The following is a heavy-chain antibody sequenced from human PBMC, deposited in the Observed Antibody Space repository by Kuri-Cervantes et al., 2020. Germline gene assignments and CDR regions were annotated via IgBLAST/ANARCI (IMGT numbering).Heavy chain of an antibody. CDR2: IKQDGSEK. Sequence: ETLSLTCAASGFTFSSYWMSWVRQAPGKGLEWVANIKQDGSEKYYVDSVKGRFTISRDNAKNSLYLQMNSLRAEDTAVYYCARAVRSYYYDSSGYGYWGQGTLVTVSS. CDR1: GFTFSSYW. J-gene: IGHJ4*02. V-gene: IGHV3-7*01. D-gene: IGHD3-22*01. CDR3: ARAVRSYYYDSSGYGY.